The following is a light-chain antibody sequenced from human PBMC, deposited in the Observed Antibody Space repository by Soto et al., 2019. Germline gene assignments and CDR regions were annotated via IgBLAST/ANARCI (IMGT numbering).Light chain of an antibody. J-gene: IGLJ1*01. CDR3: CSYAGGYTDV. Sequence: QSALTQPRSVSGSPGQSVTISCTGTSSDVGGYNYVSWYQQHPGKAPKVMIYDVSERPSGVPDRFSGSTSGNTASLTISGLQADDEADYYCCSYAGGYTDVFGTGTKVTVL. CDR2: DVS. V-gene: IGLV2-11*01. CDR1: SSDVGGYNY.